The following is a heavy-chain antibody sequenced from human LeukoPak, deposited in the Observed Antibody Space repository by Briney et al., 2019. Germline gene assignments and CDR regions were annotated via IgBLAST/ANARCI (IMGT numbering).Heavy chain of an antibody. J-gene: IGHJ4*02. Sequence: GGSLRLSCAASGFTFSSYSMNRVRQAPGKGLEWVSYITSSSSTTYYADSVKGRFTISRDNAKNSQYLQMNSLRDEDTAVYYCAKGSPAATVFADWGQGTLVTVSS. V-gene: IGHV3-48*02. CDR1: GFTFSSYS. CDR3: AKGSPAATVFAD. CDR2: ITSSSSTT. D-gene: IGHD3-3*01.